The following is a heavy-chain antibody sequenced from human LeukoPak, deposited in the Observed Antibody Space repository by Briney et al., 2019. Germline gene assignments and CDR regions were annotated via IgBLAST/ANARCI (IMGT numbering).Heavy chain of an antibody. V-gene: IGHV5-10-1*01. CDR3: ARRGYYYYGFDV. CDR2: IDPSDSYT. Sequence: GESLKISCTGSEYRFNSYWISWVRQMPGKGLEWMGRIDPSDSYTNYSPSFQGHVTISADKSISTAYLQWSSLKASDTAIYYCARRGYYYYGFDVWGQGTTVTVSS. CDR1: EYRFNSYW. J-gene: IGHJ6*02.